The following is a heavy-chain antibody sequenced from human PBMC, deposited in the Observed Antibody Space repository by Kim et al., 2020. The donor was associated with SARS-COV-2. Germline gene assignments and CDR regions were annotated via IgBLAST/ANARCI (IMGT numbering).Heavy chain of an antibody. CDR3: ARSGWSRGSSTRYPPGGYYYNGMDV. Sequence: SVKVSCKASGGTFSSYAISWVRQAPGQGLEWMGGIIPIFGTANYAQKFQGRVTITADESTSTAYMELSSLRSEDTAVYYCARSGWSRGSSTRYPPGGYYYNGMDVWGQGTTVTVSS. J-gene: IGHJ6*02. CDR2: IIPIFGTA. CDR1: GGTFSSYA. D-gene: IGHD2-2*01. V-gene: IGHV1-69*13.